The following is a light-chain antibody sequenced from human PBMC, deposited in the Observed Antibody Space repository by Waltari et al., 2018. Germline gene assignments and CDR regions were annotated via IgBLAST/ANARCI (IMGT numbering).Light chain of an antibody. Sequence: QSVLTQPPSASGAPGQSVTISCSGSTSNIGSSTVNWYQQLPGTAPTLLISIHNARPSGGPDRFSGSTSGTSASLAISGLQSEDEADYYCAAWEDSLNAWVFGGGTKLTVL. CDR1: TSNIGSST. CDR2: IHN. V-gene: IGLV1-44*01. CDR3: AAWEDSLNAWV. J-gene: IGLJ3*02.